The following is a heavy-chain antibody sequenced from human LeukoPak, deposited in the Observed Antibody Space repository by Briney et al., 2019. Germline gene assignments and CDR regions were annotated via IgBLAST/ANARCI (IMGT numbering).Heavy chain of an antibody. D-gene: IGHD4-11*01. CDR2: IGTAGDT. Sequence: GGSLRLSCAASGFTFSSYDMHWVRQATGKGLEWVSAIGTAGDTYYPGSVKGRFTISRDNAKNSLYLQMNSLRAEDTAVYYCASAIYSNLIVYWGQGTLVTVSS. CDR3: ASAIYSNLIVY. CDR1: GFTFSSYD. J-gene: IGHJ4*02. V-gene: IGHV3-13*01.